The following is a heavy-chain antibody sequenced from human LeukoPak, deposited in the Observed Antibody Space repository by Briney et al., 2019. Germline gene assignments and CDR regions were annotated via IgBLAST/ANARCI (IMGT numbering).Heavy chain of an antibody. Sequence: GGSLRLSCAASGFTFSSYSMNWVRQAPGKGLEWVSYISSSSSTIYYAASVKGRFTISRDNAKNSLYLQMNSLRAEDTAVYYCARASPEDYWGQGTLVTVSS. J-gene: IGHJ4*02. CDR1: GFTFSSYS. CDR3: ARASPEDY. V-gene: IGHV3-48*04. CDR2: ISSSSSTI.